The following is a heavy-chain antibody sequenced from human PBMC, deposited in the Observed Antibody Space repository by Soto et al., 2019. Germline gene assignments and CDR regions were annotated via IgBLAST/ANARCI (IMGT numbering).Heavy chain of an antibody. D-gene: IGHD6-19*01. J-gene: IGHJ6*03. CDR3: AREGYSSGNNKKPTYYMDV. CDR1: GDSVSSNSAS. Sequence: SQTLSLTCAISGDSVSSNSASWNWIRQSPSRGLEWLGRTYYRSKWYNDYAVSVKSRITINPDTSKNQFSLQLNSVTPEDTAVYYCAREGYSSGNNKKPTYYMDVWGKGTTVTVSS. CDR2: TYYRSKWYN. V-gene: IGHV6-1*01.